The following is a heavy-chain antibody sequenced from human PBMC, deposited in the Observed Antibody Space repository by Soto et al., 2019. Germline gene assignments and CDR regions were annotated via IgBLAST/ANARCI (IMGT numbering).Heavy chain of an antibody. D-gene: IGHD4-17*01. CDR3: ARDWYGDYNWFDP. CDR1: GGSISSGDYY. V-gene: IGHV4-30-4*01. J-gene: IGHJ5*02. Sequence: SETLSLTXTVSGGSISSGDYYWSWIRQPPGKGLEWIGYIYYSGSTYYNPSLKSRVTISVDTSKNQFSLKLSSVTAADTAVYYCARDWYGDYNWFDPWGQGTLVTL. CDR2: IYYSGST.